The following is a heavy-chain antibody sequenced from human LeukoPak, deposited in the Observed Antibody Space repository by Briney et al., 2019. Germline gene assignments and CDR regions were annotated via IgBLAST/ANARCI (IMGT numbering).Heavy chain of an antibody. V-gene: IGHV3-7*01. Sequence: GGSLRLSCAASGFTFSSYWMSWVRQAPGKGLEWVANIKQDGSEKYYVDSVKGRFTISRDNAKNSLYLQMNSLRAEDTAVHYCARGPTYYYGSGSYYNPNYWGQGTLVTVSS. CDR2: IKQDGSEK. J-gene: IGHJ4*02. CDR3: ARGPTYYYGSGSYYNPNY. CDR1: GFTFSSYW. D-gene: IGHD3-10*01.